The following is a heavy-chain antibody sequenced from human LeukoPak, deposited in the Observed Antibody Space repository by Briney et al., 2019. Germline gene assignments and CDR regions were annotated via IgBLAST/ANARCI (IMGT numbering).Heavy chain of an antibody. CDR2: INAGNGNT. V-gene: IGHV1-3*01. D-gene: IGHD5-18*01. CDR1: GYTFTSYA. J-gene: IGHJ4*02. Sequence: ASVKVSCKASGYTFTSYAMHWVRQAPGQRLEWMGWINAGNGNTKYSQKFQGRVTITRDISASTAYMELSSLRSEDTAVYYCARWWSSYGNSFDYWGQGTLVTVSS. CDR3: ARWWSSYGNSFDY.